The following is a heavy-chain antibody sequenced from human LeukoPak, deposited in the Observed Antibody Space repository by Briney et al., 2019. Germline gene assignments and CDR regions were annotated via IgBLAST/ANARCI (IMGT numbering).Heavy chain of an antibody. D-gene: IGHD3-10*01. CDR1: GFIFSNYW. J-gene: IGHJ4*02. V-gene: IGHV3-23*01. CDR3: AKDRLINTIAPFYFDN. Sequence: GGSLRLSCAGSGFIFSNYWMHWVRQAPGKGLEWVSSISGSGGRTHYADSVKGRFTISRDTSKNTLYLQTNSLRAEDTARYYCAKDRLINTIAPFYFDNWGQGTLVTVSS. CDR2: ISGSGGRT.